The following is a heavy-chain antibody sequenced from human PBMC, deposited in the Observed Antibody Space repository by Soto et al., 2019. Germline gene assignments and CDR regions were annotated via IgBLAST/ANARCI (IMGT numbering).Heavy chain of an antibody. V-gene: IGHV3-30-3*01. CDR3: AREYDFWSGYYLTY. D-gene: IGHD3-3*01. CDR1: GFTFSSYA. Sequence: QVQLVESGGGVVQPGRSLRLSCAASGFTFSSYAMHWVRQAPGKGLEWVAVISYDGSNKYYADSVKGRFTISRDNSKNTLYLQMNSLRAEDTAVYYCAREYDFWSGYYLTYWGQGTLVTVSS. J-gene: IGHJ4*02. CDR2: ISYDGSNK.